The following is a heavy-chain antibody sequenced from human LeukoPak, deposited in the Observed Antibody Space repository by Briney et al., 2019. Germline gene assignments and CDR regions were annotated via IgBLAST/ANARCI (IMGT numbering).Heavy chain of an antibody. J-gene: IGHJ6*02. CDR3: VRGYSFGPYGMDV. V-gene: IGHV3-64D*09. CDR1: GFPFGSYA. Sequence: GGSLRLSCSASGFPFGSYAMHWVRQAPGKGLEYVSAISDSGGSTYYADSVKGRFTISRDNSKNTLYLQMSSLRAEDTAVYFCVRGYSFGPYGMDVWGPGTTVTVSS. D-gene: IGHD2-15*01. CDR2: ISDSGGST.